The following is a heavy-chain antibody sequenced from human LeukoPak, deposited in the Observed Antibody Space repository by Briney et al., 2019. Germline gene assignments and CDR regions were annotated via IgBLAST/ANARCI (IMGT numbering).Heavy chain of an antibody. CDR3: AKDFLVITFGGVIVPDQNDY. CDR1: GFTFSSYG. J-gene: IGHJ4*02. V-gene: IGHV3-23*01. D-gene: IGHD3-16*02. Sequence: PGGSLRLSCAAAGFTFSSYGMNWVRQAPGKGLEWVSAISGSGGSTYYADSVKGRFTISRDNSKNTLYLQMNSLRAEDTAVYYCAKDFLVITFGGVIVPDQNDYWGQGTLVTVSS. CDR2: ISGSGGST.